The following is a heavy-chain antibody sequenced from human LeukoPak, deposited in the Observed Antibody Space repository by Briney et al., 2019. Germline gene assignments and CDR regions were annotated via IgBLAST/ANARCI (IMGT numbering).Heavy chain of an antibody. CDR3: AREGTDYYDSSGCLDY. V-gene: IGHV1-2*02. J-gene: IGHJ4*02. D-gene: IGHD3-22*01. CDR2: INPNSGGT. Sequence: ASVKVSCKASGYTFTGYYMHWVRQAPGQGLEWMGWINPNSGGTNYAQKFQGRVTMTRDTSISTAYMELSRLRSDDTAVYFCAREGTDYYDSSGCLDYWGQGTLVTVSS. CDR1: GYTFTGYY.